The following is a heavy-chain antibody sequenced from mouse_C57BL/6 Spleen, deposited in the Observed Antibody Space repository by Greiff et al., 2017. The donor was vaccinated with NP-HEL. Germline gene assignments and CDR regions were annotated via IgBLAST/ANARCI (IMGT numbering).Heavy chain of an antibody. CDR2: IDPETGGT. CDR3: TRYFFAY. CDR1: GYTFTDYE. V-gene: IGHV1-15*01. J-gene: IGHJ3*01. Sequence: QVQLQQSGAELVRPGASVTLSCKASGYTFTDYEMHWVKQTPVHGLEWIGAIDPETGGTAYNQKFKGKAILTADKSSSTAYLELRSLTSEDSAVYYCTRYFFAYWGQGTLVTVSA.